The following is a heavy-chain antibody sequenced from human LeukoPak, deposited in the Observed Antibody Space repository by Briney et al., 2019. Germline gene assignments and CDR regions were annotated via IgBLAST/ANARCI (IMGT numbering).Heavy chain of an antibody. CDR2: ISYDGSNK. CDR3: AKDLSGTVLDY. V-gene: IGHV3-30*18. Sequence: GGSLRLSCAASGFTFSSYGLHWVRQAPGKGLEWVAVISYDGSNKYYADSAKGRFTISRDNSKNTLYLQMNSLRAEDTAVYYCAKDLSGTVLDYWGQGTLVTVSS. J-gene: IGHJ4*02. CDR1: GFTFSSYG. D-gene: IGHD1-1*01.